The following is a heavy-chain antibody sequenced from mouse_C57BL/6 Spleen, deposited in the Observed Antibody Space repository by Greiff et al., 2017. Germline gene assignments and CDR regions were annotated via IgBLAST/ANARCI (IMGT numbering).Heavy chain of an antibody. CDR2: IDPSDSET. J-gene: IGHJ3*01. V-gene: IGHV1-52*01. Sequence: VQLQQPGAELVRPGSSVKLSCKASGYTFTSYWMNWVKQRPIQGLEWIGNIDPSDSETHYNQKFKDKATLTVDKSSSTAYMQLSSLTSKDSAVYYCAIAGVSWCAYWDQGALVSVSA. CDR1: GYTFTSYW. CDR3: AIAGVSWCAY.